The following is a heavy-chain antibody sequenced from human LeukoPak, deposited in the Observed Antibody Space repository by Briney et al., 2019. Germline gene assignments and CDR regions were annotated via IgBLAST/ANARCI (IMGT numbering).Heavy chain of an antibody. J-gene: IGHJ4*02. V-gene: IGHV3-48*04. Sequence: GALRLSCAASKFTFSDYNMNWVRQAPGTGLEWVSYISSTSSTIYYADSVKGRFTISRDNAKNSLYLQMNSLRAEDTAVYYCARDRSGGFLDYWGQGTLVTVSS. CDR2: ISSTSSTI. D-gene: IGHD1-26*01. CDR1: KFTFSDYN. CDR3: ARDRSGGFLDY.